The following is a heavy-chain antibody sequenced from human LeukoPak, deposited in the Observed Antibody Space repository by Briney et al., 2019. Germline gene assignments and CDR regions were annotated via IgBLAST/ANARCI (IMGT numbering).Heavy chain of an antibody. Sequence: GASVKVSCKASGYIFTSFYMHWVRQAPGQGLEWMGIINPSGGNTGYAQKFQGRVTMTRDTSTSTVYMELSSLRSEDTAVYYCAREVEIRGHFDYWGRGTPVTVSS. D-gene: IGHD1-1*01. J-gene: IGHJ4*02. CDR2: INPSGGNT. CDR3: AREVEIRGHFDY. V-gene: IGHV1-46*01. CDR1: GYIFTSFY.